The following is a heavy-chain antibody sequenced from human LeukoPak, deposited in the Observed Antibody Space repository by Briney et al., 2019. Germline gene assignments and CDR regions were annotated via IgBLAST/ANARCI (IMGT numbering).Heavy chain of an antibody. D-gene: IGHD6-13*01. CDR1: GFTFSTYG. Sequence: GGSLRLSCAASGFTFSTYGMHWVRQAPGKGLEWVAVISYDGSNEYYADSVKGRFTISRDNSKNTLYLQMNSLRAEDTAVYYCAKGKGEQQLATNWGQGTLVTVSS. J-gene: IGHJ4*02. CDR2: ISYDGSNE. CDR3: AKGKGEQQLATN. V-gene: IGHV3-30*18.